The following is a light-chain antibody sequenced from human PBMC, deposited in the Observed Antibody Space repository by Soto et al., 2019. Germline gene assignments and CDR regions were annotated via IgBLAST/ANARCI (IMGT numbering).Light chain of an antibody. CDR2: GAS. V-gene: IGKV3-20*01. CDR1: QSVSNNY. CDR3: QQDETCSGT. J-gene: IGKJ1*01. Sequence: EIVLTQSPGTLSLSPGERATLSCRASQSVSNNYLAWYQQKPGQAPRLLIYGASNRATGIPDRFSGSGSGTKFTLTIASLQPDDFATYYCQQDETCSGTFGPGTKVDIK.